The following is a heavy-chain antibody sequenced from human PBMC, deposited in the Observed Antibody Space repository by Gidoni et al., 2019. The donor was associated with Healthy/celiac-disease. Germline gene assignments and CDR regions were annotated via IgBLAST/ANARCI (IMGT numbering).Heavy chain of an antibody. CDR1: GGSISSGGYS. V-gene: IGHV4-30-2*01. CDR2: IYHSGST. CDR3: ARGGSFPHHFDY. D-gene: IGHD3-10*01. J-gene: IGHJ4*02. Sequence: QLQLQESGSGLVKPSQTLSLTCAVSGGSISSGGYSWRWIRQPPGKGLEWIGYIYHSGSTYYNPSLKSRVTISVDRSKNQFSLKLSSVTAADTAVYYCARGGSFPHHFDYWGQGTLVTVSS.